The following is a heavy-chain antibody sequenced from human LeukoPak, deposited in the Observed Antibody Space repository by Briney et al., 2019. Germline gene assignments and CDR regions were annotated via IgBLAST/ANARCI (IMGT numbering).Heavy chain of an antibody. CDR1: GGSFGSYA. CDR3: ARVIWGSRHFYHAMDV. J-gene: IGHJ6*04. D-gene: IGHD3-16*01. V-gene: IGHV1-69*01. CDR2: VIPIFGKT. Sequence: GSSVKVSCKASGGSFGSYAFTWVRQAPGQGLEWMGGVIPIFGKTNYAQKFQGRVTITADESTSTVFMEVSSQRFEDTAMYYCARVIWGSRHFYHAMDVWGKGTTVTVSS.